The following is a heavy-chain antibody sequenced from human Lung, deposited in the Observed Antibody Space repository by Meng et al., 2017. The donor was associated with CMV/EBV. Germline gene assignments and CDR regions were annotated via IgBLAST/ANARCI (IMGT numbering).Heavy chain of an antibody. J-gene: IGHJ5*02. V-gene: IGHV1-2*02. CDR1: GYTFTGYY. CDR2: INPNSGGT. CDR3: ASGGYCSSTSCYRGWFDP. Sequence: SVXVSXXASGYTFTGYYMHWVRQAPGQGLEWMGWINPNSGGTNYAQKFQGRVTMTRDTSISTAYMELSRLRSDDTAVYYCASGGYCSSTSCYRGWFDPWGQRXLVTVSS. D-gene: IGHD2-2*02.